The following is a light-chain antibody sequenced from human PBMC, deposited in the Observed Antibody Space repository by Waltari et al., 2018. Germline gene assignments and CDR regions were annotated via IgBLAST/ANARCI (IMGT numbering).Light chain of an antibody. V-gene: IGLV1-40*01. J-gene: IGLJ2*01. CDR3: QSYDDTLRASV. Sequence: QSVLTQPPSVSGAPGQRVTISCTGKRFNIGAHYDLHWYQQLPGTAPKPLIYGNSNRPSGVSDRFSGSRSGTSASLAITGLQADDEADYYCQSYDDTLRASVFGGGTKVTVL. CDR2: GNS. CDR1: RFNIGAHYD.